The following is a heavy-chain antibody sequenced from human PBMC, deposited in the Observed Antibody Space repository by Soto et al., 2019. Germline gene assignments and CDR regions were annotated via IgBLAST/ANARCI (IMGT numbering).Heavy chain of an antibody. V-gene: IGHV2-5*02. D-gene: IGHD3-3*01. J-gene: IGHJ4*02. CDR2: IYWDDNP. Sequence: QITLKESGPTLVKPTQTLTLTCTFSGLSLITSGVAVGWIRQPPGKTLEWLALIYWDDNPRYNPSLKNRLTVTKDTSRNQVVLTMTNMDPVDTGTYYCAHSDPSDDFWSGSPFHWGQGSQVTVSS. CDR3: AHSDPSDDFWSGSPFH. CDR1: GLSLITSGVA.